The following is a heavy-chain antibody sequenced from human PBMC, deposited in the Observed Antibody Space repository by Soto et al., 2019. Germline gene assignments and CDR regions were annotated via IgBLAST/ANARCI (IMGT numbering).Heavy chain of an antibody. J-gene: IGHJ6*02. Sequence: GGSLRLSCAASGFNFNSYTINWVRQAPGKRLEWLSSISSSGYIFSTDSVRGRFTISRDNAKNSVYLQINSLRAEDTAVYFCARGCSGGSCYPGMDVWGQGTTVTVSS. D-gene: IGHD2-15*01. V-gene: IGHV3-21*01. CDR3: ARGCSGGSCYPGMDV. CDR1: GFNFNSYT. CDR2: ISSSGYI.